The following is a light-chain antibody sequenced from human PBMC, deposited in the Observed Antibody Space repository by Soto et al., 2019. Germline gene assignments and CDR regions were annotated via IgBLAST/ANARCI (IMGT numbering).Light chain of an antibody. Sequence: EIVMTQSPATLSVSPGERVTLSCRASQSVSSNLAWYQQQPGQAPRFLIYGASTRATGIPARFSGSGSGTEFTLTISSLQSEDFAVYSCQQYNNWPLTFGGGTKVEIK. J-gene: IGKJ4*01. CDR1: QSVSSN. CDR2: GAS. CDR3: QQYNNWPLT. V-gene: IGKV3-15*01.